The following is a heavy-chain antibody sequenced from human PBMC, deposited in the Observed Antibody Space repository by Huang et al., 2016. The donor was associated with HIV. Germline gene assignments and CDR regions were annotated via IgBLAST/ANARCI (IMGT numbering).Heavy chain of an antibody. Sequence: QVQLVQSGAEVKKPGASVKVSCKASGYTFSNYDINWVRQAPGQGLEWMGWMTHDSGNTGYARKFQGRVTMTRRTSISTAYMELSRLRFEDTAVYYCATLPPVNYGRSGGRVRDYWGQGSLVTVSS. CDR2: MTHDSGNT. CDR3: ATLPPVNYGRSGGRVRDY. D-gene: IGHD2-15*01. V-gene: IGHV1-8*01. J-gene: IGHJ4*02. CDR1: GYTFSNYD.